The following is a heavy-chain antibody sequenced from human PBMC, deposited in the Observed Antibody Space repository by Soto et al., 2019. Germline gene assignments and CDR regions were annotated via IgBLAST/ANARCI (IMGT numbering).Heavy chain of an antibody. Sequence: EVQLVESGGGLVQPGGSLRLSCAASGFTFSSYWMHWVRQAPGKGLVWVSRINSDGSSTSYADSVKGRFTISRDNAKNRLYLQMNSLRAEYTAVYYCVRTSLVVAAATREDSWGQGTLVPVSS. CDR3: VRTSLVVAAATREDS. CDR2: INSDGSST. CDR1: GFTFSSYW. D-gene: IGHD2-15*01. J-gene: IGHJ5*02. V-gene: IGHV3-74*01.